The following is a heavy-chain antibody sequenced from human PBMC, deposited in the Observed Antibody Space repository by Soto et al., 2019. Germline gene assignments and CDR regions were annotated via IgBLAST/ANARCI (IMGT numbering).Heavy chain of an antibody. J-gene: IGHJ6*02. CDR2: IKGDGSST. CDR1: GFTFSSYW. CDR3: ARGKTNVYALDV. V-gene: IGHV3-74*01. Sequence: EVQLVESGGDLVQPGGSRRLSCAASGFTFSSYWMHWVRQAPGKELVWVSRIKGDGSSTNSADSLQGRFTISRDNAKSTLYLQINSLRAEDTAVYYCARGKTNVYALDVWGQGTAVTVS.